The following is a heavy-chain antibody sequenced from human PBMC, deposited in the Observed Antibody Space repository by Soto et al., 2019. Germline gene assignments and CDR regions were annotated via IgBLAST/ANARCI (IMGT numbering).Heavy chain of an antibody. D-gene: IGHD6-13*01. Sequence: QVQLVESGGGLVKPGGSLRLSCAASGFTFSDYYMSWIRQAPGKGLEWVSYISSSGSTIYYADSVKGRFTISRDNAKNPLNLQMNSLRVEDTAVYYCARDRPSIAAAAPFDYWGQGTMVTVSS. CDR3: ARDRPSIAAAAPFDY. CDR1: GFTFSDYY. J-gene: IGHJ4*02. V-gene: IGHV3-11*01. CDR2: ISSSGSTI.